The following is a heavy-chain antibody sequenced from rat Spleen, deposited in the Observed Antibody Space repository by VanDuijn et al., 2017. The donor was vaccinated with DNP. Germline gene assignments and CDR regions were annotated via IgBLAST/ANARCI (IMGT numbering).Heavy chain of an antibody. J-gene: IGHJ1*01. CDR3: ARHPYVYYGFLYYWYFDF. CDR2: ISYDGSST. CDR1: GFTFSDYY. V-gene: IGHV5-29*01. D-gene: IGHD1-6*01. Sequence: EVQLVESDGGLVQPGRSLKLSCAASGFTFSDYYMAWVRQAPTKGLEWVATISYDGSSTYYRDSVKGRFTISRDNAKSTLYLQMDSLRSEDTATYYCARHPYVYYGFLYYWYFDFWGPGTMVTVSS.